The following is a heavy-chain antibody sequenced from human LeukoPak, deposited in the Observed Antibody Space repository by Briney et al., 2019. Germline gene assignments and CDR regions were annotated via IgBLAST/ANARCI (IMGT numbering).Heavy chain of an antibody. CDR1: GYTFASYD. J-gene: IGHJ4*02. CDR2: ISAYNGNT. V-gene: IGHV1-18*01. CDR3: AREYYDYYEGFDY. Sequence: ASVKVSCKASGYTFASYDISWLRQAPGQGLEWMGQISAYNGNTNYAQKLQGRVTMTTDTSTRTAYMELRSLRSDDTAVYFCAREYYDYYEGFDYWGQGTLVTVSS. D-gene: IGHD3-22*01.